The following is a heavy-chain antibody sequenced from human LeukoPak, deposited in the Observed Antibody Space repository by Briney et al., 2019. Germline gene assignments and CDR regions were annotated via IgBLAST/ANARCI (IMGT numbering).Heavy chain of an antibody. V-gene: IGHV6-1*01. Sequence: SQTLSLTFAISGDSVSTNSAAWVWIRQSPARGLEWLGRTYYRSQWYNDYAVSVKSRITINPDTSKNQFSLQLNSVTPEDTAVYYCAREWELLRGGYYYYYMDVWGKGTTVTVSS. CDR1: GDSVSTNSAA. CDR3: AREWELLRGGYYYYYMDV. J-gene: IGHJ6*03. D-gene: IGHD1-26*01. CDR2: TYYRSQWYN.